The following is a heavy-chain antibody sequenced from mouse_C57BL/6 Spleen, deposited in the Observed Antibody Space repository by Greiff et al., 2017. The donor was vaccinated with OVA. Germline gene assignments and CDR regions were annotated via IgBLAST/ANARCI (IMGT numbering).Heavy chain of an antibody. J-gene: IGHJ2*01. CDR1: GYAFSSYW. CDR3: ARGSLYFDY. Sequence: VQLQQSGAELVKPGASVKISCKASGYAFSSYWMHWVKQTPGQGLEWIGQIYPGDGDTNYNGKFKGKATLTADKSSSTAYMQLSSLTSEDSAVYFCARGSLYFDYWGQGTTLTVSS. CDR2: IYPGDGDT. D-gene: IGHD1-1*01. V-gene: IGHV1-80*01.